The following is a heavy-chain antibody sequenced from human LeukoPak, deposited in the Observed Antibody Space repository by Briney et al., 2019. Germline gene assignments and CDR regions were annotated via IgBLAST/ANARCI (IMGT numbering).Heavy chain of an antibody. J-gene: IGHJ4*02. V-gene: IGHV3-30*03. CDR2: ISYDGSNK. CDR3: ALHFALSTRITM. D-gene: IGHD3-22*01. Sequence: GLCVGLSSAASGFTFRSWGMHGVPQARGKGLEGGPVISYDGSNKYYEDSVTGRFTLSRENPKNTLDLQMHSLRPEATAVYYCALHFALSTRITMRGQGTLVTVS. CDR1: GFTFRSWG.